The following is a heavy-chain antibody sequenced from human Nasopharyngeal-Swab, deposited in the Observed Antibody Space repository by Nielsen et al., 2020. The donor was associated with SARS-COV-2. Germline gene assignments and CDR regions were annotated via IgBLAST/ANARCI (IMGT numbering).Heavy chain of an antibody. Sequence: SETLSLTCTVPGGSVSSGSYYWSWIRQPPGKGLEWIGYIYYSGSTNYNPSLKSRVTISIDTSKNQFSLKLSSVTAADTAVYYCARGPEYALFDFWGQGTTVTVSS. J-gene: IGHJ6*02. CDR1: GGSVSSGSYY. CDR3: ARGPEYALFDF. CDR2: IYYSGST. D-gene: IGHD2/OR15-2a*01. V-gene: IGHV4-61*01.